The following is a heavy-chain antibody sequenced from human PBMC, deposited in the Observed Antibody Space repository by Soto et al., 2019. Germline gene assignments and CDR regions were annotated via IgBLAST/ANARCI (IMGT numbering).Heavy chain of an antibody. D-gene: IGHD4-17*01. J-gene: IGHJ5*02. Sequence: SETLSLTCAVSGYSISSGYYWGWIRQPPGKGLEWIGSIYHSGSTYYNPSLKSRVTISVDTSKNQFSLKLSSVTAADTAVYYCARDDYGGNSPSWGQGTLVTVSS. V-gene: IGHV4-38-2*02. CDR1: GYSISSGYY. CDR2: IYHSGST. CDR3: ARDDYGGNSPS.